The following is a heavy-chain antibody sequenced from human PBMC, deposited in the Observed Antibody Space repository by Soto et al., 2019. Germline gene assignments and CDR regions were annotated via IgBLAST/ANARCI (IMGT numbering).Heavy chain of an antibody. CDR2: ISSRSNTI. Sequence: PGGSLRLSCAASGFTFSTYSMNWVRQAPGKGLEWVSYISSRSNTIYYADSVKGRFTISRDNAKNSLYLQMNGLRDEDTAVYYCARDWQYYFDYWGQGTLVTVSS. CDR1: GFTFSTYS. V-gene: IGHV3-48*02. J-gene: IGHJ4*02. CDR3: ARDWQYYFDY.